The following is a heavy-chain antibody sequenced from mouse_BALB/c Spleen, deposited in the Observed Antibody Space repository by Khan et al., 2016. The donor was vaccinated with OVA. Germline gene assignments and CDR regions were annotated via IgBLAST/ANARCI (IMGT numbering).Heavy chain of an antibody. D-gene: IGHD2-14*01. Sequence: VQVVESGAELVRPGSSVKISCKASGYAFSSYWMNWVKQRPGQGLELIGQIYPGDGDTKYNGKFKGKVTLTADKSSSTAYMQLGSLTSEDSAVYFCARSGYDYFAYWGQGTLVTVSA. V-gene: IGHV1-80*01. CDR3: ARSGYDYFAY. J-gene: IGHJ3*01. CDR2: IYPGDGDT. CDR1: GYAFSSYW.